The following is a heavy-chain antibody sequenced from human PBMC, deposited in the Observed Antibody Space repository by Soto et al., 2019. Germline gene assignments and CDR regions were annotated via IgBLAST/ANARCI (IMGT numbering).Heavy chain of an antibody. V-gene: IGHV1-69*13. CDR1: GGTFSSYA. Sequence: SVKVSCKASGGTFSSYAISWVRQAPGQGLEWMGGIIPIFGTANYAQKFQGRVTITADESTSTAYMELSSLRSEDTAVYYCARAPVDSYNSSCFRHWQLDLSSRRSPVTVSA. CDR3: ARAPVDSYNSSCFRHWQLDL. CDR2: IIPIFGTA. D-gene: IGHD6-13*01. J-gene: IGHJ2*01.